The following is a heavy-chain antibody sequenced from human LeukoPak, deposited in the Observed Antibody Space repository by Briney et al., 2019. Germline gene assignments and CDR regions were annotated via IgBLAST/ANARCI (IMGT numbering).Heavy chain of an antibody. D-gene: IGHD3-22*01. CDR2: MYYSGST. J-gene: IGHJ5*02. CDR1: GGFISSGDYY. Sequence: SETLSLTCTVSGGFISSGDYYWSWIRQPPGKGLEWIAYMYYSGSTYYNPSLRSRVTMSADTSKNQLSLKLSSVTAADTAVYYCARPYYYDSRIDPWGQGILVTVSS. V-gene: IGHV4-30-4*01. CDR3: ARPYYYDSRIDP.